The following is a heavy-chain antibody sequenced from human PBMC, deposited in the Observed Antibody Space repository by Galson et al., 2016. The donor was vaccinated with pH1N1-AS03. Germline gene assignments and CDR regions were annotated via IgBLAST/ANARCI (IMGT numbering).Heavy chain of an antibody. J-gene: IGHJ1*01. CDR3: ARDGPGIVRANAH. V-gene: IGHV1-69*01. D-gene: IGHD1-14*01. CDR2: TIPIFGKP. Sequence: SGDSFSSYAFTWVRLAPGQGLEWMGGTIPIFGKPQYAQKFQGRVTITADESTTTVYMDLSSLISDDTAMYYCARDGPGIVRANAHWGQGTLVTVSS. CDR1: GDSFSSYA.